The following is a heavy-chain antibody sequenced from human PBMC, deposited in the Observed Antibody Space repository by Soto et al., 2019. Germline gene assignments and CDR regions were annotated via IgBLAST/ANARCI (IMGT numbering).Heavy chain of an antibody. D-gene: IGHD6-13*01. CDR2: IYPGDSDT. V-gene: IGHV5-51*01. Sequence: PGESLKISCKVSGYSFTSYWIGCVRQMPGKGLEWMGIIYPGDSDTRYSPSFQGQVTILADKSISTAYLQWSSLKASDTAMYYCARTSAAGKNYYAMDVWGQGTTVTVSS. CDR3: ARTSAAGKNYYAMDV. CDR1: GYSFTSYW. J-gene: IGHJ6*02.